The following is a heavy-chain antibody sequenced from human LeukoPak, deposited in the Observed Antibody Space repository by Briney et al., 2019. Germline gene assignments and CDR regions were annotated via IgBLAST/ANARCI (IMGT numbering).Heavy chain of an antibody. CDR2: ISSSSSYI. CDR3: AKDGPSTVLYYFDY. Sequence: GGSLRLSCAASGFTFSSYSMNWVRQAPGKGLEWVSSISSSSSYIYYADSVKGRFTISRDNAKNSLYLQMNSLRAEDTAVYYCAKDGPSTVLYYFDYWGQGTVVTVSS. CDR1: GFTFSSYS. V-gene: IGHV3-21*01. J-gene: IGHJ4*02. D-gene: IGHD3-10*02.